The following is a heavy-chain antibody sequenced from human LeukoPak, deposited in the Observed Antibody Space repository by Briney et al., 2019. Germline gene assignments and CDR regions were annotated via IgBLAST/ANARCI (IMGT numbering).Heavy chain of an antibody. Sequence: GASVKVSCKASGYTLTDYHMIWVRQAPGQGLEWMAWMKPNNNGINYAQEFQGRVTVTGDTSISTAYMELSSLRSDDTAMYYCAKGRVVAGTKTLGYHWFDPWGQGTPVTVSS. CDR1: GYTLTDYH. CDR2: MKPNNNGI. D-gene: IGHD6-19*01. V-gene: IGHV1-2*02. CDR3: AKGRVVAGTKTLGYHWFDP. J-gene: IGHJ5*02.